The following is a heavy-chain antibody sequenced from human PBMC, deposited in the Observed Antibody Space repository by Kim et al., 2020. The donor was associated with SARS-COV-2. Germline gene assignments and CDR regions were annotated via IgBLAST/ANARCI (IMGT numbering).Heavy chain of an antibody. J-gene: IGHJ3*02. CDR3: AREEDVRGQGGAAAAFDI. CDR2: ISYDGSNK. V-gene: IGHV3-30*04. Sequence: GGSLRLSCAASGFTFSSYAMHWVRQAPGKGLEWVAVISYDGSNKYYADSVKGRFTISRDNSKNTLYLQMNSLRAEDTAVYYCAREEDVRGQGGAAAAFDIWGQGTMVTVSS. CDR1: GFTFSSYA. D-gene: IGHD3-10*02.